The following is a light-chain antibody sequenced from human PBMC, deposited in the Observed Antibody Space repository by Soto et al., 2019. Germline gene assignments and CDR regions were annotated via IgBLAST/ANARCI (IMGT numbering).Light chain of an antibody. V-gene: IGLV2-23*03. CDR3: CSYAGSSTFPYV. J-gene: IGLJ1*01. CDR1: SSDVGSYNL. Sequence: QSALTQPASESGSPGQSITISCTGTSSDVGSYNLVSWYQQHPGKAPKLMIYEGSKRPSGVSNRFSGSKSGNTASLTISGLQAEDEADYYCCSYAGSSTFPYVFGTGTKLTVL. CDR2: EGS.